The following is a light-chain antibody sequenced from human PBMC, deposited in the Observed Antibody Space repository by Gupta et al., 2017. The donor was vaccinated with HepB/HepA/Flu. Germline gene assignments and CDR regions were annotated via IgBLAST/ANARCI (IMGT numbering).Light chain of an antibody. CDR1: VLKKKY. V-gene: IGLV3-27*01. CDR3: YSAADNNWV. Sequence: SYELTQPSSVSVSPGQTARITCSGDVLKKKYARWFQQKPGQAPVLVIYKDSERPSGIPARVSGSSSGTTVTLTISGAQVEDESDYYCYSAADNNWVFGGGTKLTVL. J-gene: IGLJ3*02. CDR2: KDS.